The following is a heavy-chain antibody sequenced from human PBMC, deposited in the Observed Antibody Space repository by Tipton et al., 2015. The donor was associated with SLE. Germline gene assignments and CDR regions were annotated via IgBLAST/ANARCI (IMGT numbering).Heavy chain of an antibody. V-gene: IGHV1-69-2*01. CDR3: AREPRYSGSYEEY. CDR1: GFTFSDYY. CDR2: VHPEDGEA. D-gene: IGHD1-26*01. J-gene: IGHJ4*02. Sequence: QLVQSGAEVKKPGATVKISCKISGFTFSDYYIHWVQQAPGKGLEWMGLVHPEDGEAIYAEKFQGRVTLTADTSTDTAYMELGRLISEDTAVYYCAREPRYSGSYEEYWGQGTLVTVSS.